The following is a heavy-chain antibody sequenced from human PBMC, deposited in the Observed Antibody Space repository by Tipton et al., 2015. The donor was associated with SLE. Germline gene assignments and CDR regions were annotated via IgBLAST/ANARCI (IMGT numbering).Heavy chain of an antibody. Sequence: QSGPEVKKPGASVKVSCKASGYPFTSYGISWVRQAPGQGLEWMGWISAYNGNTNYAQKLQGRVTMTTDTSTSTAYMELRSLRSDDTAVYYCASITMVQGVISHAFDIWGQGTMVTVSS. J-gene: IGHJ3*02. CDR2: ISAYNGNT. D-gene: IGHD3-10*01. CDR1: GYPFTSYG. V-gene: IGHV1-18*01. CDR3: ASITMVQGVISHAFDI.